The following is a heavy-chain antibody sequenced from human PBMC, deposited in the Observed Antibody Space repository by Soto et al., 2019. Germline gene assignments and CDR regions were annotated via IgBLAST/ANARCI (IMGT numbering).Heavy chain of an antibody. CDR2: VYHTGNT. CDR3: AREQYNWKL. D-gene: IGHD1-20*01. V-gene: IGHV4-59*01. Sequence: SETLSLTCSVSGVSITNYYWTWIRLPPGKGLEWIGYVYHTGNTFYNPSLKSRVTISLDTPKNQVSLCLRSVTAADTAVYYCAREQYNWKLWGQGTLVTVSS. J-gene: IGHJ4*02. CDR1: GVSITNYY.